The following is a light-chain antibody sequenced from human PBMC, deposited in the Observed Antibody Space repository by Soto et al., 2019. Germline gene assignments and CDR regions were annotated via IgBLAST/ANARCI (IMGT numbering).Light chain of an antibody. V-gene: IGLV1-51*01. CDR1: SSNIGGHS. Sequence: QSVLTQPPSVSEATGQKVTISCTGSSSNIGGHSVSWYQQLPGTAPKLLIYDDNKRPSGIPDRFSGSKSGTSATLGITGFQTGDEADYYCGSWDSSLSAYVFGTGRKVTAL. CDR2: DDN. J-gene: IGLJ1*01. CDR3: GSWDSSLSAYV.